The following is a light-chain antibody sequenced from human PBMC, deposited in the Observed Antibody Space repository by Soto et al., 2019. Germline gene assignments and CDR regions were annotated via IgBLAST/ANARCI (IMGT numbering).Light chain of an antibody. CDR3: QQYGSSPPIT. CDR2: GAS. V-gene: IGKV3-20*01. CDR1: QSVSSSY. Sequence: EIVLTQSPGTLSLSPGERATLSCLARQSVSSSYLAWYQQKPGHAPRLLIYGASSRATGIPDRFSGSGSGTDFTLTISRLEPEDFAVYYCQQYGSSPPITFGQGTRLEI. J-gene: IGKJ5*01.